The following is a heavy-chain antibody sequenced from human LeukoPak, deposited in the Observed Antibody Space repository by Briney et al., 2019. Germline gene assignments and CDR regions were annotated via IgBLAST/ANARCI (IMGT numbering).Heavy chain of an antibody. D-gene: IGHD6-13*01. Sequence: TGRSLRLSCAASGFTFSSYAMHWVRQAPGKGLEWVAVISYDGSNKYYADSVKGRFTISRDNSKNTLYLQMNSLRAEDTAVYYCARVHSSSWYGGAFDIWGQGTMVTVPS. CDR3: ARVHSSSWYGGAFDI. CDR1: GFTFSSYA. V-gene: IGHV3-30-3*01. CDR2: ISYDGSNK. J-gene: IGHJ3*02.